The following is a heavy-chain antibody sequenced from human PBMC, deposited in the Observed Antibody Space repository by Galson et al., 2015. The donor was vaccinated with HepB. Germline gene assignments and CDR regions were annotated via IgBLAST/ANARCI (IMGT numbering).Heavy chain of an antibody. Sequence: SLRLSCAASGFTFSSYWMHWVRQAPGKGLVWVSRINSDGSSTSYADSVKGRFTISRDNAKNTLYLQMNSLRAEDTAVYYCARDGDYGGLGDYWGQGTLVTVSS. CDR3: ARDGDYGGLGDY. D-gene: IGHD4-23*01. CDR1: GFTFSSYW. CDR2: INSDGSST. V-gene: IGHV3-74*01. J-gene: IGHJ4*02.